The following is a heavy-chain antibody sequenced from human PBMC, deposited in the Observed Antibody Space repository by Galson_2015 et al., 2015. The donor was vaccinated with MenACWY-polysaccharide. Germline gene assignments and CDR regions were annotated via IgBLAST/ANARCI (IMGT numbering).Heavy chain of an antibody. CDR2: ISSSSSYI. CDR3: ARGDSSTGFDY. D-gene: IGHD6-13*01. CDR1: AFTFSSYG. J-gene: IGHJ4*02. V-gene: IGHV3-21*01. Sequence: SLRLSCAAPAFTFSSYGMHWVRQAPGKGLEWVSSISSSSSYIYYADSVKGRFTISRDNANNSLYLQMNSLRAEDTAVYYCARGDSSTGFDYWGQGTLVTVSS.